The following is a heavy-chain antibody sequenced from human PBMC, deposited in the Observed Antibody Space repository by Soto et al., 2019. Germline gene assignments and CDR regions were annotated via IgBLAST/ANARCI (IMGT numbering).Heavy chain of an antibody. D-gene: IGHD6-6*01. CDR1: GFTFSSYA. CDR3: AKGIAARSAACMDV. J-gene: IGHJ6*02. CDR2: ISGSGGST. V-gene: IGHV3-23*01. Sequence: GGSLRLSCAASGFTFSSYAMSWVRQAPGKGLEWVSAISGSGGSTYYADSVKGRFTISRDNSKNTLYLQMNSLRAEDTAVYYCAKGIAARSAACMDVWGQGTTVTVSS.